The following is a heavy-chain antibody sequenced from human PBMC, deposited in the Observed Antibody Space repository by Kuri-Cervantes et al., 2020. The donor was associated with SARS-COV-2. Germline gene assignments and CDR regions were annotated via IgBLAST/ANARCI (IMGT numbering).Heavy chain of an antibody. CDR3: ARGPLGSSTEQAFYYYYYMDV. Sequence: GESLKIFSCEVSGFLFSASAIHWVRQGSGKGLEWVGRVRGKANNYATAYAASVKGRFTISRDDSKNMAYLQMNSLKTEDTAVYYCARGPLGSSTEQAFYYYYYMDVWGKGTTVTVSS. D-gene: IGHD6-13*01. J-gene: IGHJ6*03. CDR2: VRGKANNYAT. V-gene: IGHV3-73*01. CDR1: GFLFSASA.